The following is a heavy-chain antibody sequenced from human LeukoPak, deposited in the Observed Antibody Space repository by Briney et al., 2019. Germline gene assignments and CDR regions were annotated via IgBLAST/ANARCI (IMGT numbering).Heavy chain of an antibody. J-gene: IGHJ5*02. D-gene: IGHD3-10*01. V-gene: IGHV4-59*01. CDR2: IYYSGST. CDR1: GGSISSYY. CDR3: AREITMVRGVMANWFDP. Sequence: PSETLSLTCTVSGGSISSYYWSWIRQPPGKGLEWIGYIYYSGSTNYNPSLKSRVTISVDTSKNQFSLKLSSVTAADTAVYYCAREITMVRGVMANWFDPWGQGTLVTVSS.